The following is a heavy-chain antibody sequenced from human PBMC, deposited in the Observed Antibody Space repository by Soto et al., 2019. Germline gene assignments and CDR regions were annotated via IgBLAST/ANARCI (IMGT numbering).Heavy chain of an antibody. CDR3: TRGGRSTSYYWEF. CDR2: ISRGGGDT. J-gene: IGHJ4*02. Sequence: VQLVESGGGLVKPGGSLRLSCAASGLSFSDYSMTWIRQAPGKGPEWVARISRGGGDTEYVDTVKGRFTISRDNAKNSLYLQMDSMRAEDTAVYYCTRGGRSTSYYWEFWGQGTLVTVSS. V-gene: IGHV3-11*06. D-gene: IGHD3-10*01. CDR1: GLSFSDYS.